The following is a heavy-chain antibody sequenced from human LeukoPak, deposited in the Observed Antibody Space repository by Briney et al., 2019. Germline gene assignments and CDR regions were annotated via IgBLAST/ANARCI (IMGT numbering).Heavy chain of an antibody. D-gene: IGHD2-2*01. CDR1: GGSISSSSYY. V-gene: IGHV4-39*02. CDR3: ARETAVYCSSTSCYAGALGGYYFDY. Sequence: PSETLSLTCTVSGGSISSSSYYWGWIRQPPGKGLEWIGSIYYSGSTYYNPSLKSRVTISVDTSKNQFSLKLSSVTAADTAVYYCARETAVYCSSTSCYAGALGGYYFDYWGQGTLVTVSS. J-gene: IGHJ4*02. CDR2: IYYSGST.